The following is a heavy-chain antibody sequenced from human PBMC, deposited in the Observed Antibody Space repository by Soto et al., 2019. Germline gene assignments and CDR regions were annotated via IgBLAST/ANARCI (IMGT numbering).Heavy chain of an antibody. J-gene: IGHJ5*02. Sequence: ASVKVSCKAPGDTFTSYYMHWVRQAPGHGLEWMGVINPNGGSTRFAQKFQGRVTMTSDTSTSTVYMELRGLTSEDTAVYYCARSSGGGFGIIIEVNKWFGRCGQGNLVTVSS. CDR3: ARSSGGGFGIIIEVNKWFGR. CDR1: GDTFTSYY. D-gene: IGHD3-16*01. CDR2: INPNGGST. V-gene: IGHV1-46*01.